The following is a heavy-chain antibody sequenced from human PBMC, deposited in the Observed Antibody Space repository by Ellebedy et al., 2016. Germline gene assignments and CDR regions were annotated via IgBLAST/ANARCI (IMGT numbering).Heavy chain of an antibody. CDR3: ARAETVFDS. CDR2: ITGSSSYI. Sequence: GESLKISCAASGFTFSSYTMNWVRQAPGKGLEWVSSITGSSSYIYYADSVKGRFTISRDNAKNSLYLQMNSLRAEDTAVYYCARAETVFDSWGQGTLVTVSS. CDR1: GFTFSSYT. J-gene: IGHJ4*02. V-gene: IGHV3-21*01. D-gene: IGHD2-21*02.